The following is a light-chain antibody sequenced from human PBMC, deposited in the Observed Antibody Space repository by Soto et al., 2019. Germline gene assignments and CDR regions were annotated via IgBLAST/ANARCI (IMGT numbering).Light chain of an antibody. V-gene: IGLV3-21*02. CDR3: QVWDVSTVHYV. CDR1: NIGTKS. CDR2: DDA. Sequence: SYELTQPSSLSVAPGQTARIPCGGDNIGTKSVHWYRQRPGQAPVLVVYDDASRPSGTPDRVSGSNSGNTATLTISRVEAGDEADYYCQVWDVSTVHYVFGTGP. J-gene: IGLJ1*01.